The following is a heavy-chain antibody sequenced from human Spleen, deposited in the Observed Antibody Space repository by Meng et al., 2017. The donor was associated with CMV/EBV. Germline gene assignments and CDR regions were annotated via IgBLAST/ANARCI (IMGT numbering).Heavy chain of an antibody. Sequence: QLPLPGAGPGLGKPSETLLLTCTVPGGSIRSYSWSWIRQPAGKGLEWIGRIYTSWSTNYHPSLKRRVTISVDTSKNQFSLKLSSLTAADTAVYYCGGDLGGGYFDYWGQGTLVTVSS. CDR1: GGSIRSYS. CDR3: GGDLGGGYFDY. CDR2: IYTSWST. J-gene: IGHJ4*02. D-gene: IGHD3-16*01. V-gene: IGHV4-4*07.